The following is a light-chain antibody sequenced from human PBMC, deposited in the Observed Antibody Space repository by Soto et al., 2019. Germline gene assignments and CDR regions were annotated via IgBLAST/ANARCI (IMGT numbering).Light chain of an antibody. Sequence: EIVMTQSPVTLSVSPGERATVSCKTSQSVNTNLAWYQQKPGQVPRLLIYGPSTRAIGIPDRLSGSGSGTDFTLTITSLQSEDFAVYYCHQYHEWPMTFGQGTRLEIK. CDR3: HQYHEWPMT. CDR1: QSVNTN. J-gene: IGKJ5*01. V-gene: IGKV3-15*01. CDR2: GPS.